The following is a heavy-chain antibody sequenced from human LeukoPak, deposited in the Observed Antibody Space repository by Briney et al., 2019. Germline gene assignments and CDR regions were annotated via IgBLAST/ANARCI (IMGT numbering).Heavy chain of an antibody. CDR1: GYSFTNYW. V-gene: IGHV5-51*01. CDR3: ARSPFYYFDY. Sequence: PGESLKISCKGSGYSFTNYWIGWVRQMPGKGLEWMGTIHPGDSDTRYSPTFQGQVTISIDKSISTAYLQWSSLKASDTAMYYCARSPFYYFDYWGQGTLVSVPS. D-gene: IGHD2-8*01. J-gene: IGHJ4*02. CDR2: IHPGDSDT.